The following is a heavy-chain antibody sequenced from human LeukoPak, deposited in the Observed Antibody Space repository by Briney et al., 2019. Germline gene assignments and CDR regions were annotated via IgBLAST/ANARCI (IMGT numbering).Heavy chain of an antibody. CDR1: GFTFSSYS. V-gene: IGHV3-48*02. D-gene: IGHD2-15*01. Sequence: GGSLRLSCAASGFTFSSYSMTWVRQAPGKGLEWVSYISLSSTTIYYADSVKGRFTISRDDAKNSLYLQMNSLRDEDTAVYYCARVSGWPWDHWGQGTLVTVSS. J-gene: IGHJ4*02. CDR3: ARVSGWPWDH. CDR2: ISLSSTTI.